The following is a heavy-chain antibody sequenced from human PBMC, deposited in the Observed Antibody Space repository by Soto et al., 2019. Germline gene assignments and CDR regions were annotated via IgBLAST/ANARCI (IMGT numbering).Heavy chain of an antibody. CDR3: ARGRDGDY. CDR1: GYAFTTYG. CDR2: ISAHNGNT. V-gene: IGHV1-18*01. J-gene: IGHJ4*02. D-gene: IGHD6-6*01. Sequence: QVHLVQSGAEVKKPGASVKVSCKGSGYAFTTYGITWVRQAPGQGLEWMGWISAHNGNTNYAQKLQGRVTVTRDTSQSTAYMEPRSPRSDETGVYYWARGRDGDYWGQGALVTVSS.